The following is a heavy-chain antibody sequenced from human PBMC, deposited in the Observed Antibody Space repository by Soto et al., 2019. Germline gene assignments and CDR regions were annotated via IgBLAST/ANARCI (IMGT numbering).Heavy chain of an antibody. V-gene: IGHV3-23*01. J-gene: IGHJ4*02. CDR2: ISGSGGST. D-gene: IGHD1-20*01. CDR1: GFTFSSYA. CDR3: ATLGTYNWNY. Sequence: EVQLLESGGGLVQPGGSLRLSCAASGFTFSSYAMSWVRQAPGKGLEWVSAISGSGGSTYYADSVKGRFTISRDNSMNTLYLQMNSLRAEDTAVDYCATLGTYNWNYLGQGTLVTVSS.